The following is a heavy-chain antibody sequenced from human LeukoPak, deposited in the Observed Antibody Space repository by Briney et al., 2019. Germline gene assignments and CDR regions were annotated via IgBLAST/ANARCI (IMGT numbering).Heavy chain of an antibody. D-gene: IGHD3-16*01. Sequence: ASVKVSCKASGYTFTGYYIHWVRQAPGQGLEWMGIINPSGGSTSYAQKFQGRVTMTRDMSTSTVYMELNSLRSEDTAVYYCARAGEAVAGNYGVIDYWGRGTLVTVSS. CDR2: INPSGGST. CDR3: ARAGEAVAGNYGVIDY. CDR1: GYTFTGYY. V-gene: IGHV1-46*01. J-gene: IGHJ4*02.